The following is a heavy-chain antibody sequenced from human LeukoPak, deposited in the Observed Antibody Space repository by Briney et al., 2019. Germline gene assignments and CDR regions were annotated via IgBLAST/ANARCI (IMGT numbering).Heavy chain of an antibody. J-gene: IGHJ5*02. CDR2: IYTSGST. D-gene: IGHD3-22*01. V-gene: IGHV4-4*07. CDR1: GGSISSYY. Sequence: PSETLSLTCTVSGGSISSYYWSWIRQPAGKGLEWIGRIYTSGSTNYNPSLKSRVTMSVDTSKNQFSLKLSSVTAADTAVYYCARDRSYYYYDSSGYYWFDPWGQGTLVTVSS. CDR3: ARDRSYYYYDSSGYYWFDP.